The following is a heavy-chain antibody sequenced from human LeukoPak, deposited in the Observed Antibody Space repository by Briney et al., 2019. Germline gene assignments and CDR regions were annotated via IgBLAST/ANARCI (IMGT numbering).Heavy chain of an antibody. J-gene: IGHJ3*02. CDR3: ARAYYDSSGYYLLAFDI. CDR1: GFTFSSYS. V-gene: IGHV3-21*01. D-gene: IGHD3-22*01. Sequence: PGGSLRLSCAASGFTFSSYSMNWVRQAPGKGLEWVSSISSSSSYIYYADSVKGRFTISRDNAKNSLYLQMNSLRAEDTAVYYCARAYYDSSGYYLLAFDIWGQGTMVTVSS. CDR2: ISSSSSYI.